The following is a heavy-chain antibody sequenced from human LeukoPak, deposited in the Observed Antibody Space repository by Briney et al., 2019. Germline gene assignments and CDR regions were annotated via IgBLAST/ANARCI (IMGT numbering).Heavy chain of an antibody. J-gene: IGHJ4*02. CDR1: GGSIGSSSYY. D-gene: IGHD3-3*01. CDR3: AAENGNFWIGYHYFED. Sequence: PSGSLSLSCTVSGGSIGSSSYYWGWTRHSPGKDLEWVGTIYFDGSTFYNPSLKSRVTISVDMSKSQFSLKLSSVTAADTAIYYCAAENGNFWIGYHYFEDWGQGTLVSVSS. V-gene: IGHV4-39*01. CDR2: IYFDGST.